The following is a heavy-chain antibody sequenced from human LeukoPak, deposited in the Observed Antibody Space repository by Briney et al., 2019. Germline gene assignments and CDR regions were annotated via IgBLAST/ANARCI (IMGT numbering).Heavy chain of an antibody. Sequence: INPSGGRTSYAQKFQGRVTMTRDTSTSTVYMELSSLRSEDTAVYYCAREGVAAAGYYMDVWGKGTTVTVSS. CDR2: INPSGGRT. V-gene: IGHV1-46*01. D-gene: IGHD6-13*01. CDR3: AREGVAAAGYYMDV. J-gene: IGHJ6*03.